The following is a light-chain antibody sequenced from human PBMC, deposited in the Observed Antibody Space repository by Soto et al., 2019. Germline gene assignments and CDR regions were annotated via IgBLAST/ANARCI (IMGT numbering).Light chain of an antibody. CDR2: GAS. Sequence: VIVKISPATLSLYTGEKATLSCRASQSISNNFAWFQQKPGQVPRLLIYGASNRATGVSARFSGSGSGTEFTLTISSLQSEDFAVYYCQQYKGWPPYTFGHGTNVDV. V-gene: IGKV3-15*01. CDR1: QSISNN. CDR3: QQYKGWPPYT. J-gene: IGKJ3*01.